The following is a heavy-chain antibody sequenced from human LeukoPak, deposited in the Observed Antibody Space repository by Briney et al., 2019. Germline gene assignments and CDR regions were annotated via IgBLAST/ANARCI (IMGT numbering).Heavy chain of an antibody. CDR2: IYYSGST. V-gene: IGHV4-39*01. D-gene: IGHD2-15*01. CDR1: GGSISSSSYY. J-gene: IGHJ6*03. CDR3: ASFYCSGGSCYQYYSYYYMDV. Sequence: SETLSLTCTVSGGSISSSSYYWGWIRQPPGKGLEWIVSIYYSGSTYSNPSLQSRFTISVDTSKNQFSLKLNSVTAADTAVYYCASFYCSGGSCYQYYSYYYMDVWGKGTTVTISS.